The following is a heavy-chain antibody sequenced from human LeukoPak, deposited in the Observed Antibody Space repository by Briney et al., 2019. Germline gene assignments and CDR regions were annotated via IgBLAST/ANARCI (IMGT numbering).Heavy chain of an antibody. CDR1: GFTFSNYW. CDR2: IYVDGRTT. CDR3: AKTRPLDSSSWSHGDY. Sequence: GGSLRLSCVASGFTFSNYWMHWVRQPPGKGLVWVSRIYVDGRTTNYADSVKGRFTISRDNSKNTLYLQMNSLRAEDTAVYYCAKTRPLDSSSWSHGDYWGQGTLVTASS. D-gene: IGHD6-13*01. J-gene: IGHJ4*02. V-gene: IGHV3-74*01.